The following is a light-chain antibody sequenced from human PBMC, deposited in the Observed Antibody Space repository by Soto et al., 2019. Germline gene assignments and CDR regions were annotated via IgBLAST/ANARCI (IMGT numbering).Light chain of an antibody. Sequence: VMTQSPATLSVSPGERATLSCGASQSVRSYLAWYQQKPGQAPRLLIYDASNRATGIPARFSGSGSGTDFTLTISSLEPEDFAVYYCQQRSNWPTFGQVTMV. J-gene: IGKJ1*01. CDR3: QQRSNWPT. V-gene: IGKV3-11*01. CDR2: DAS. CDR1: QSVRSY.